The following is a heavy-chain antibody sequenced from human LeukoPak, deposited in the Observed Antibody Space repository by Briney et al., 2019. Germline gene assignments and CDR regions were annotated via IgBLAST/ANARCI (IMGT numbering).Heavy chain of an antibody. CDR1: GGTFSSYA. CDR2: IIPIFGTA. Sequence: ASVKVSCKASGGTFSSYAISWVRQAPGQGLEWMGGIIPIFGTANYAQKFQGRVTITTDESTSTAYMELSSLRSEDTAVYYCVRGTLVVPAAIENYYHYMDVWGKGTTVTVSS. V-gene: IGHV1-69*05. CDR3: VRGTLVVPAAIENYYHYMDV. J-gene: IGHJ6*03. D-gene: IGHD2-2*01.